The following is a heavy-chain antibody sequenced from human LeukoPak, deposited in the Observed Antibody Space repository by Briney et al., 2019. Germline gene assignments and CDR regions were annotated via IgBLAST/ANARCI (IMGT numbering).Heavy chain of an antibody. CDR1: GFTFSSYS. D-gene: IGHD6-13*01. V-gene: IGHV3-21*01. J-gene: IGHJ4*02. Sequence: GGSLRLSCAASGFTFSSYSMNWVRQAPGKGLEWVSSISSSSSYIYYADSVKGRFTISRDNAKTSLYLQMNSLRAEDTAVYYCARAIAAAGTACGYWGQGTLVTVSS. CDR2: ISSSSSYI. CDR3: ARAIAAAGTACGY.